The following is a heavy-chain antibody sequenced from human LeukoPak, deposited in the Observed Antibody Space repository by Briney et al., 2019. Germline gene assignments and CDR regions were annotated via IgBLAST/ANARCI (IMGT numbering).Heavy chain of an antibody. CDR1: GGSFSDSY. CDR2: INHSGST. CDR3: ARAVTGTSMVDY. J-gene: IGHJ4*02. D-gene: IGHD6-19*01. Sequence: SETLSLTCAVYGGSFSDSYWSWIRQPPGKGLEWIGEINHSGSTNYNPSLKSRVTMSVDTSKNQFSLKLNSVTAADTAVYYCARAVTGTSMVDYWGQGTLVAVSS. V-gene: IGHV4-34*01.